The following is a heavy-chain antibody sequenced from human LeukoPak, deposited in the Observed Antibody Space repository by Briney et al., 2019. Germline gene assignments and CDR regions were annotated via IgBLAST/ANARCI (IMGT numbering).Heavy chain of an antibody. CDR2: TYYRPKWFN. CDR1: GDTVFSNSAA. V-gene: IGHV6-1*01. D-gene: IGHD1-14*01. J-gene: IGHJ3*02. CDR3: ASSINRGPTWAFDI. Sequence: SQTLSLTCAISGDTVFSNSAAWNWIRQSPSRGLEWLGRTYYRPKWFNDYAASVKSRITINPDTSKNQLSLQLKFVTPEDTAVYYCASSINRGPTWAFDIWGQGTAVTVSS.